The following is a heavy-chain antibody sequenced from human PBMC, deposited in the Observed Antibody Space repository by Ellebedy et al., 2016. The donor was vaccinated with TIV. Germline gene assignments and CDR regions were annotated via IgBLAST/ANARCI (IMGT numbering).Heavy chain of an antibody. Sequence: GESLKISCAASGFTFSSYEMNWVRQAPGKGLEWVSYISSSGSTIYYADSVKGRFTISRDNAKNSLYLQMNSLRAEDTAVYYCARDRYYYDSSGCCLDYWGQGTLVTVSS. D-gene: IGHD3-22*01. CDR1: GFTFSSYE. J-gene: IGHJ4*02. V-gene: IGHV3-48*03. CDR3: ARDRYYYDSSGCCLDY. CDR2: ISSSGSTI.